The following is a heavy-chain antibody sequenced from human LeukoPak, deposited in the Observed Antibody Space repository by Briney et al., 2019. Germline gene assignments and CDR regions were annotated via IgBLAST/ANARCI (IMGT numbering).Heavy chain of an antibody. J-gene: IGHJ3*02. Sequence: ASVKVSCKASGYTITSYGISWVRQAPGQGLEWMGWISAYNGNTNYAQKLQGRVTMTTDTSTSTAYMELRSLRSDDTAVYYCARGARPAMYYDFWSGYSLAGAFDIWGQGTMVTVSS. CDR2: ISAYNGNT. D-gene: IGHD3-3*01. CDR3: ARGARPAMYYDFWSGYSLAGAFDI. V-gene: IGHV1-18*01. CDR1: GYTITSYG.